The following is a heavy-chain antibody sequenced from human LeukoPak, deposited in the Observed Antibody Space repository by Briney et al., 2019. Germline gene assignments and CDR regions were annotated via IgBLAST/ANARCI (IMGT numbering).Heavy chain of an antibody. CDR3: ARDLGNGYTAGYFDY. CDR2: INPNSGGT. D-gene: IGHD5-24*01. Sequence: GASVTVSCKASGYTFTGYYIHWVRQAPGQGLEWVGWINPNSGGTNYAQKFQGRVTMTRDTSISTAYMELSRLRSNDTAVYYCARDLGNGYTAGYFDYWGQGTLVTVSS. CDR1: GYTFTGYY. J-gene: IGHJ4*02. V-gene: IGHV1-2*02.